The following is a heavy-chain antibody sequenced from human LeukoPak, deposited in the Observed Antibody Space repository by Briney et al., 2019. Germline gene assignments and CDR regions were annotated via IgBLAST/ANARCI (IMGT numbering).Heavy chain of an antibody. V-gene: IGHV3-23*01. CDR1: GITFSNYD. CDR2: IRDSGDST. CDR3: AKVKDYYYYAMDV. J-gene: IGHJ6*02. Sequence: GGSLRLSCAASGITFSNYDMSWVRQAPGKGLEWVSAIRDSGDSTYYADSVKGRFTISRDNSKNTLYLQMNSLRAEDTAIYYCAKVKDYYYYAMDVWGLGTTVTVSS.